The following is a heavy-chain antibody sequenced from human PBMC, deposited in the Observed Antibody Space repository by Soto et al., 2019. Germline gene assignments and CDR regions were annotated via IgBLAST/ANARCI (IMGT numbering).Heavy chain of an antibody. CDR3: ARYKRLIADY. J-gene: IGHJ4*02. Sequence: SETLSLTCTVSGASISSGFWTWIRQPPGKTLEWIGYIHYSGSTNYNPSLKSRLTISVDMSKHQFYLNLSSVTAADTAVYYCARYKRLIADYWGQGTLVTVSS. D-gene: IGHD6-25*01. V-gene: IGHV4-59*08. CDR1: GASISSGF. CDR2: IHYSGST.